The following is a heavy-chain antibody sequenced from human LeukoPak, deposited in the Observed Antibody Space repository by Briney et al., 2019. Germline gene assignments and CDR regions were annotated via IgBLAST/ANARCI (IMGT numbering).Heavy chain of an antibody. CDR1: GGSISSSSYY. CDR2: IYYSGST. CDR3: ASRLLRHFDWLFRD. V-gene: IGHV4-39*01. J-gene: IGHJ4*02. D-gene: IGHD3-9*01. Sequence: SETLSFTCTVSGGSISSSSYYWGWIRQPPGKGLEWIGSIYYSGSTYYNPSLKSRVTISVDTSKSQFSLKLSSVTAADTAVYYCASRLLRHFDWLFRDWGQGTLVTVSS.